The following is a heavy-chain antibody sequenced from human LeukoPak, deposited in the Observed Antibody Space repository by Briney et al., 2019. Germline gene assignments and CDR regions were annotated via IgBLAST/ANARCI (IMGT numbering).Heavy chain of an antibody. CDR3: ARQLGNSNFGWFDP. CDR1: GGSISSYY. CDR2: IYYSGST. D-gene: IGHD4-11*01. Sequence: SETLSPTCTVSGGSISSYYWSWIRQPPGKGLEWIGYIYYSGSTNYNPSLKSRVTISVDTSKNQFSLKLSSVTAADTAVYYCARQLGNSNFGWFDPWGQGTLVTVSS. V-gene: IGHV4-59*08. J-gene: IGHJ5*02.